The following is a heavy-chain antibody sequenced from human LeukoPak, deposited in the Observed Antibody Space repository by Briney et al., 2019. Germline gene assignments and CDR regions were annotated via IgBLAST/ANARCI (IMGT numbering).Heavy chain of an antibody. V-gene: IGHV3-20*04. Sequence: PGGSLRLSCAASGFTLDDYGMSWVRQAPGKGLEWVSSINWNGGSTSYADSVKGRFTISRDNAKNSLYLQMNSLRAEDTAFYYCARDWGGDSSQRFDYWGQGTLVTVSS. J-gene: IGHJ4*02. CDR3: ARDWGGDSSQRFDY. CDR2: INWNGGST. CDR1: GFTLDDYG. D-gene: IGHD3-10*01.